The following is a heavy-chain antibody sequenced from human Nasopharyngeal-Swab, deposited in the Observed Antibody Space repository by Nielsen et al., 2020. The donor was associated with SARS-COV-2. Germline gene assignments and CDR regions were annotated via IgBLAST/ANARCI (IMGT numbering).Heavy chain of an antibody. Sequence: GGSLRLSCAASGFVFSTYWMHWVRQAPGKGLVRVSAVSTDGTTTDYADSVRGRFTISRDNAKNTLYLQMNSLRVEDTAVYYCVKHQGSSSDQWGQGTLVTVSS. V-gene: IGHV3-74*01. J-gene: IGHJ4*02. CDR1: GFVFSTYW. CDR3: VKHQGSSSDQ. CDR2: VSTDGTTT.